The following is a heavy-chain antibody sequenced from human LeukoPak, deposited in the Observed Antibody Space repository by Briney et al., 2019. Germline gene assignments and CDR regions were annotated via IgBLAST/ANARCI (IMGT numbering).Heavy chain of an antibody. CDR2: INPNSGGT. V-gene: IGHV1-2*02. J-gene: IGHJ5*02. D-gene: IGHD6-13*01. CDR3: ANGRYSSSWSDAYWFDP. CDR1: GYTFTGYY. Sequence: GASVKISCKASGYTFTGYYMHWVRQAPGQGLEWMGWINPNSGGTNYAQKFQGRVTMTRDTSISTAYMELSRLRSDDTAVYYCANGRYSSSWSDAYWFDPWGQGTLVTVSS.